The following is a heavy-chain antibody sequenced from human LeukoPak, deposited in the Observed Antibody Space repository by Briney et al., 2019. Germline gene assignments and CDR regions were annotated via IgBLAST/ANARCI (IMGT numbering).Heavy chain of an antibody. D-gene: IGHD1-1*01. J-gene: IGHJ4*02. V-gene: IGHV3-74*01. CDR3: ARERKYDSNFDY. CDR2: IKNDGSTT. Sequence: PGGSLRLSCAASGFTFSSYWMHWVRQPPGKGLVWVSRIKNDGSTTTYAGSVKGRFTVSRDNAKNTLYLQMNSLRAEDTAVYYCARERKYDSNFDYWGQGTLVTVSS. CDR1: GFTFSSYW.